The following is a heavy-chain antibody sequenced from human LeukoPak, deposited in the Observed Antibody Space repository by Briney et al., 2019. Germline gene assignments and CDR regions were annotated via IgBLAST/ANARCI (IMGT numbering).Heavy chain of an antibody. CDR1: GYSFTNYW. CDR3: ARLGLTPRLPDY. J-gene: IGHJ4*02. CDR2: IYPGDSDT. V-gene: IGHV5-51*01. Sequence: GESLKISCKGSGYSFTNYWIGWVRQMPGKGLEWMGLIYPGDSDTRYSPSFQGQVTISVDKSISTAYLQWGSLKASDTAMYYCARLGLTPRLPDYWGQGTLVTASS. D-gene: IGHD3-9*01.